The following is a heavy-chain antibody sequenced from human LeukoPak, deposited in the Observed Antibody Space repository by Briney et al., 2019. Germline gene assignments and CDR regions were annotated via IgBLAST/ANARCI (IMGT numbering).Heavy chain of an antibody. CDR2: VYHNGST. CDR3: ARVRASITMVRGAIRGFFDY. J-gene: IGHJ4*02. D-gene: IGHD3-10*01. Sequence: SETLSLTCTVSGYSISSGFHWGWIRQPPGKGLEWIGNVYHNGSTNYNPSLKSRVTISVDTSKDQFSLKLSSVTAADTAVYYCARVRASITMVRGAIRGFFDYWGQGTLVTVSS. V-gene: IGHV4-38-2*02. CDR1: GYSISSGFH.